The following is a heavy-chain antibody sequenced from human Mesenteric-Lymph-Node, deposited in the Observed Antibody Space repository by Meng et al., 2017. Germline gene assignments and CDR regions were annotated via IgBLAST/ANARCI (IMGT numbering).Heavy chain of an antibody. V-gene: IGHV3-11*04. D-gene: IGHD2/OR15-2a*01. J-gene: IGHJ5*02. Sequence: QVQLVGSGGGLVKAGVSLRLSCAASGFTFSDYYMTWIRQPPGQGLEWIASISPTGGSLYYADSVKGRFSISRDNAKISLSLQMNSLRVEDTAVYYCARDHGFLNWFDPWGQGTLVTVSS. CDR2: ISPTGGSL. CDR3: ARDHGFLNWFDP. CDR1: GFTFSDYY.